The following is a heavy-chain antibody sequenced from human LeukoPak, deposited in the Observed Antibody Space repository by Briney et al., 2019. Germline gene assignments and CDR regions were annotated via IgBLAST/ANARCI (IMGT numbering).Heavy chain of an antibody. D-gene: IGHD3-22*01. Sequence: RPSQTLSLTCTVSGVSISSGSYYWSWIRQPAGKGLEWIGRIYTSGSTNYNPSLKSRVTISVDTSKNQFSLKLSSVTAADTAVYYCASFPYYYDSSGYYYWGQGTLVTVSS. CDR3: ASFPYYYDSSGYYY. J-gene: IGHJ4*02. CDR1: GVSISSGSYY. V-gene: IGHV4-61*02. CDR2: IYTSGST.